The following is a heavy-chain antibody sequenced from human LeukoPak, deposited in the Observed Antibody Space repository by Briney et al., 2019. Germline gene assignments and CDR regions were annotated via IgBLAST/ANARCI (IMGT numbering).Heavy chain of an antibody. V-gene: IGHV4-34*01. J-gene: IGHJ4*02. D-gene: IGHD3-16*02. CDR1: GGSISSYY. CDR3: ARNGRDDYVWGSYRLLPFDY. Sequence: SETLSLTCTVSGGSISSYYWSWIRQPPGKGLEWIGEINHSGSTNYNPSLKSRVTISVDTSKNQFSLKLSSVTAADTAVYYCARNGRDDYVWGSYRLLPFDYWGQGTLVTVSS. CDR2: INHSGST.